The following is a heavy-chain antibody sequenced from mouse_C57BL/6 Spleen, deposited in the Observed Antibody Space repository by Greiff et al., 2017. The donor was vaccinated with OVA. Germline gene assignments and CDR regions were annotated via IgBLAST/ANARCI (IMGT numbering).Heavy chain of an antibody. CDR3: ARDGSNYFDY. V-gene: IGHV1-54*01. J-gene: IGHJ2*01. D-gene: IGHD1-1*01. CDR1: GYAFTNYL. Sequence: VQGVESGAELVRPGTSVKVSCKASGYAFTNYLIEWVKQRPGQGLEWIGVINPGSGGTNYNEKFKGKATLTADKSSSTAYMQLSSLTSEDSAVYFCARDGSNYFDYWGQGTTLTVSS. CDR2: INPGSGGT.